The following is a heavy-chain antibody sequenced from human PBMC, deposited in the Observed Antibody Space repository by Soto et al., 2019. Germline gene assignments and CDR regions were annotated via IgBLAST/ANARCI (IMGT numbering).Heavy chain of an antibody. CDR3: GRTKDFFYGVDV. CDR2: IYHNEHT. J-gene: IGHJ6*02. V-gene: IGHV4-4*02. Sequence: QVQLQESGPGLVKPSGTLSLTCAVSGVSISSSQWWSWVRQPPGRGLEWIGEIYHNEHTNYNPSLRSRLTMSLDSSKTQVSLKLSSVTAAAAATYYCGRTKDFFYGVDVWGQGTTVTVSS. CDR1: GVSISSSQW.